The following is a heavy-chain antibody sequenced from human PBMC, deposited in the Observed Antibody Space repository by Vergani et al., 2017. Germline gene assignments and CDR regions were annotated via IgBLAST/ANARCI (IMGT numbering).Heavy chain of an antibody. CDR3: AHSGGRDSSGYYSHFDY. CDR2: IYWNDDK. V-gene: IGHV2-5*01. D-gene: IGHD3-22*01. J-gene: IGHJ4*02. CDR1: GFSLSTSGVG. Sequence: QITLKESGPTLVKPTQTLTLTCTFSGFSLSTSGVGVGWIRQPPGKALEWLALIYWNDDKRYSPSLKSRLTITKDTSKNQVVLTMTNMDPVDTATYYCAHSGGRDSSGYYSHFDYWGQGTLVTVSS.